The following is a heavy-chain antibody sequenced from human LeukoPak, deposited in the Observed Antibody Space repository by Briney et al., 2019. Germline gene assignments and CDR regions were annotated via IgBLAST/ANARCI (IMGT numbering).Heavy chain of an antibody. CDR3: ASTTPSPLGDAFDI. J-gene: IGHJ3*02. D-gene: IGHD1-14*01. CDR1: GYTFTSYG. V-gene: IGHV1-8*02. CDR2: MNPNSGNT. Sequence: ASVKVSCKASGYTFTSYGISWVRQAPGQGLEWMGWMNPNSGNTGYAQKFQGRVTTTRNTSISTAYMELSSLRSEDTAVYYCASTTPSPLGDAFDIWGQGTMVTVSS.